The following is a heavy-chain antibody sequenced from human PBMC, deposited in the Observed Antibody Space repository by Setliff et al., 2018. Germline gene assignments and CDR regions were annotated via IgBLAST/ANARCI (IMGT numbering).Heavy chain of an antibody. J-gene: IGHJ4*02. V-gene: IGHV3-30*01. D-gene: IGHD2-8*01. Sequence: QPGGSLRLSCAAFGFTVHWVRQAPGKGLEWVSAISSDGISKYYADSVKGRFTISRDNAKNSLYLQLDSLRPDDTAFYYCARGHCTTISCFLDHWGQGIMVTVSS. CDR1: GFT. CDR3: ARGHCTTISCFLDH. CDR2: ISSDGISK.